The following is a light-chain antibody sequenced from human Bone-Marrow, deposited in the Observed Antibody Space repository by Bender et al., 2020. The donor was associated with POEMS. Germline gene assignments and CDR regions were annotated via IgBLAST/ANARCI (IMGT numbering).Light chain of an antibody. Sequence: QSVVTQPPSLSEAPSQRVTISCSGCRSNIGNHGVNWYQQLPGEAPQLLFYYDDLLTPGVSDRFSASKSGTSASQAISELQSEDEALYYCSAWDDSLSGWVFGGGTKLTVL. CDR1: RSNIGNHG. J-gene: IGLJ3*02. V-gene: IGLV1-36*01. CDR3: SAWDDSLSGWV. CDR2: YDD.